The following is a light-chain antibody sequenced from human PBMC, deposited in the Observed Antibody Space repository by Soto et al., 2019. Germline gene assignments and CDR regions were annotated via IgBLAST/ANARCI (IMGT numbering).Light chain of an antibody. CDR2: KVS. J-gene: IGKJ3*01. CDR3: MQGTHWPPTT. V-gene: IGKV2-30*01. Sequence: DVVMTQSPLSLPVTLGQPASISCRSSQSLVYSDGNTYLNWFQQRPDQSPRRLIYKVSNRDSGVPDRFSGSGSGTDFTLKISRVEAEDVGVYYCMQGTHWPPTTFGPGTKVDIK. CDR1: QSLVYSDGNTY.